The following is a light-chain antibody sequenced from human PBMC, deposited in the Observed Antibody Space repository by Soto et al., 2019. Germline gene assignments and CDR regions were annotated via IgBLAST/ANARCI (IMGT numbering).Light chain of an antibody. V-gene: IGKV2-30*01. CDR2: EVS. CDR1: HSLVYYNGNTY. Sequence: EAVLTQSPLSLPVTLGQPASISCRSSHSLVYYNGNTYLTWFHQRPGQSPRRLIYEVSKRDSGGPDRFTGSGSGTDFTLKINRVEAEDVGVYYCMQGIHWYTFGQGTKLEI. J-gene: IGKJ2*01. CDR3: MQGIHWYT.